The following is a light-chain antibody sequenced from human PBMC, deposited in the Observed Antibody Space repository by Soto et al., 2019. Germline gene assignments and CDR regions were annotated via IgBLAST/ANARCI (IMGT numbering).Light chain of an antibody. Sequence: EIVMTQSPTILSVSPGERATLSCRASQSVSSNLAWCQQKPGQAPRLLIYDASNRATGTPARFSGSGSGTDFTLTIRSLEPEDFAVYYCQQRSNWPPITFGQGTRREIK. J-gene: IGKJ5*01. CDR1: QSVSSN. V-gene: IGKV3-11*01. CDR2: DAS. CDR3: QQRSNWPPIT.